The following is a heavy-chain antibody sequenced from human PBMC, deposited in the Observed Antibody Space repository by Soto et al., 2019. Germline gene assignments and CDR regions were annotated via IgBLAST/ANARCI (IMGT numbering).Heavy chain of an antibody. J-gene: IGHJ4*02. V-gene: IGHV3-23*01. D-gene: IGHD2-21*02. CDR2: ISGSGGGT. CDR3: ARDSLGDYYFDY. Sequence: GGSLRLSCAASGFTFSSYAMSWVRQAPGKGLEWVSAISGSGGGTYYADSVKGRFTISRDNSKNTLYLQMNSLRAEDTAVYYCARDSLGDYYFDYWGQGTLVTVSS. CDR1: GFTFSSYA.